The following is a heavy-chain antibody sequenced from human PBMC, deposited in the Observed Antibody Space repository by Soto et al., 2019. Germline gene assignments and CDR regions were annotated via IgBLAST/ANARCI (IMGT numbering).Heavy chain of an antibody. D-gene: IGHD1-26*01. CDR1: GGSISSYY. J-gene: IGHJ4*02. CDR2: IYYSGST. V-gene: IGHV4-59*01. Sequence: QVQLQESGPGLVKPSETLSLTCTVSGGSISSYYWSWLRQPPGKGLEWIGYIYYSGSTNYNPSLKSRVTISVDTSKNQFSLKLSSVTAADTAVYYCARGAGDFDYWGQGTLVTVSS. CDR3: ARGAGDFDY.